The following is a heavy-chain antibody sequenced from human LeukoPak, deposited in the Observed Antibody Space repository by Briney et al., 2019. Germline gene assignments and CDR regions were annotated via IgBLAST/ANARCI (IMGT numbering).Heavy chain of an antibody. V-gene: IGHV4-34*01. CDR2: INHTGST. Sequence: SETLSLTCAVYGGSFSGYYWSWIRQPPGKGLEWIGEINHTGSTNYNTSLKSRVTLSVDTSKNQFSLKLSSVTAADTAVYYCARQIMTTVTTDWFDPWGQGTLVTVSS. CDR3: ARQIMTTVTTDWFDP. D-gene: IGHD4-17*01. CDR1: GGSFSGYY. J-gene: IGHJ5*02.